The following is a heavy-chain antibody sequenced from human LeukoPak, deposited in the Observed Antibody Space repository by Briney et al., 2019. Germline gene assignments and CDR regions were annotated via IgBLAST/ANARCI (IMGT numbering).Heavy chain of an antibody. CDR1: GFTFSSYS. D-gene: IGHD3-22*01. Sequence: GGSLRLSCAASGFTFSSYSMNWVRQAPGKGLEWVSSISSSSSYIHYADSVKGRFTISRDNAKSSLYLQMNSLRAEDTAVYYCASTYYYDASGYYQPGGIDYWGQGTLVTVSS. V-gene: IGHV3-21*01. CDR3: ASTYYYDASGYYQPGGIDY. J-gene: IGHJ4*02. CDR2: ISSSSSYI.